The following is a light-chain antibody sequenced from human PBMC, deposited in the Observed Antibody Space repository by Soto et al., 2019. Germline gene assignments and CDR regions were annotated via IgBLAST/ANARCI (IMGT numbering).Light chain of an antibody. Sequence: QPVLTQSPSASASLGASVKLTCTLSSGHSSYAIAWHQQQPEKGPRYLMKLNSDGRHSKGDGIPDRFSGSSSGAERYLIISRLQSEDEADYYCQTWGTGIHVFGTGTKLTVL. CDR2: LNSDGRH. CDR1: SGHSSYA. CDR3: QTWGTGIHV. J-gene: IGLJ1*01. V-gene: IGLV4-69*01.